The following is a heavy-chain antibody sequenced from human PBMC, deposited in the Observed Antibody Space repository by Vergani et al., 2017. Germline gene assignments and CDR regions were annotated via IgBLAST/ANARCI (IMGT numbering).Heavy chain of an antibody. D-gene: IGHD5-12*01. J-gene: IGHJ4*02. CDR2: VSGSSATP. Sequence: EVHLVESGGGLVQPGRSLRLSCSGSGFTLGDYAMTWVRQAPGKGLEWVSSVSGSSATPYYAGSVKGRFIISRDNSKNTLHLQMNSLRADDTAVYYCTKGSRGYTGYFFDYWGQGTLATVSS. CDR3: TKGSRGYTGYFFDY. V-gene: IGHV3-23*04. CDR1: GFTLGDYA.